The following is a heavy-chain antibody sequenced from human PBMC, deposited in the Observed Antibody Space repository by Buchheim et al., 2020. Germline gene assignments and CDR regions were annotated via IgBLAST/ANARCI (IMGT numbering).Heavy chain of an antibody. J-gene: IGHJ4*02. V-gene: IGHV3-30*01. Sequence: QVQLVESGGGVVQPGRSLRLSCAASGFTFSSYAMHWVRQAPGKGLEWVAVISYDGSNKYYADSVKGRFTISRDNSKNTLYLQMNSLRAEDTAVYYCARDPPRDYGDPDSYYFDYWGQGTL. CDR2: ISYDGSNK. D-gene: IGHD4-17*01. CDR3: ARDPPRDYGDPDSYYFDY. CDR1: GFTFSSYA.